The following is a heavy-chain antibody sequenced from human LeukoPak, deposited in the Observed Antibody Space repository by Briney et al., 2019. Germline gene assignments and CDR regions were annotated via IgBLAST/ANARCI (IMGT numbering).Heavy chain of an antibody. CDR3: ARIGFSSGYYYYFDY. J-gene: IGHJ4*02. CDR1: GGSFSGYY. CDR2: INHSGST. Sequence: SETLSLTCAVYGGSFSGYYWSWIRQPPGKGLEWIGEINHSGSTNYNPSLKSRVTISVDTSKNQSSLKLSSVTAADTAVYYCARIGFSSGYYYYFDYWGQGTLVTVSS. D-gene: IGHD3-22*01. V-gene: IGHV4-34*01.